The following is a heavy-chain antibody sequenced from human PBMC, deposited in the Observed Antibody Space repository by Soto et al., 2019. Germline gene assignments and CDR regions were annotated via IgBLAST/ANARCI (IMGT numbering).Heavy chain of an antibody. CDR3: ARTSGYYFFDS. V-gene: IGHV1-3*01. CDR1: GYTFRFYG. J-gene: IGHJ4*02. CDR2: TNAANGNT. Sequence: GASVKVSCKASGYTFRFYGISWVRQAPGQRLEWMGWTNAANGNTKYSQKFQGRVTITRDTSASTAYMELSSLRSEDTAVYYCARTSGYYFFDSWGQGTLVTVSS. D-gene: IGHD3-22*01.